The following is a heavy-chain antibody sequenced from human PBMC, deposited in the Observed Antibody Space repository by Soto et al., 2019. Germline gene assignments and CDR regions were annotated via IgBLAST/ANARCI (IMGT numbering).Heavy chain of an antibody. J-gene: IGHJ4*02. CDR2: IYYSGST. CDR1: GGSISSGDYY. D-gene: IGHD6-6*01. CDR3: ARSKLYSSSGELDY. Sequence: KPSETLSLTCTVSGGSISSGDYYWSWIRRPPGKGLEWIGYIYYSGSTYYNPSLKSRVTISVDTSKNQFSLKLSSVTAADTAVYYCARSKLYSSSGELDYWGQGTLVTVSS. V-gene: IGHV4-30-4*01.